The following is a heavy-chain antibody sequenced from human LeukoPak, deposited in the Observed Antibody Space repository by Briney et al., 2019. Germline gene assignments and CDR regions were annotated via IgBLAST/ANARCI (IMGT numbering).Heavy chain of an antibody. CDR2: ISAYNGNT. D-gene: IGHD2-2*01. J-gene: IGHJ5*02. CDR1: GYTFTSYG. V-gene: IGHV1-18*01. Sequence: ASVKVSCKASGYTFTSYGISWVRQAPGQGLEWMGWISAYNGNTNYAQKLQGRVTMTTDTSTSTAYMELRSLRSDDTAVYYCARGYCSSTSCYVNHFDRWGQGTLVTVSS. CDR3: ARGYCSSTSCYVNHFDR.